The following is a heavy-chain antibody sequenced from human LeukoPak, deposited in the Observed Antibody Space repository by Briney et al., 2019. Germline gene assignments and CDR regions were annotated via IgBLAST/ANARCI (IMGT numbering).Heavy chain of an antibody. Sequence: GGSLRLSCAASGFTFSSYSMNWVRQAPGKGLEWVSYISSSSSTIYYADSVKGRFTISRDNAKNSLYLQMNSLRAEDTAVYYCARGWAPVSDLDPDVWGQGTLVTVSS. CDR3: ARGWAPVSDLDPDV. J-gene: IGHJ4*02. V-gene: IGHV3-48*01. D-gene: IGHD3-16*01. CDR2: ISSSSSTI. CDR1: GFTFSSYS.